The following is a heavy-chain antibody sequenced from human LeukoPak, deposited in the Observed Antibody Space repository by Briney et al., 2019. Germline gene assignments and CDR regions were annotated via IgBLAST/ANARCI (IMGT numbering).Heavy chain of an antibody. CDR2: ISYSGGSI. CDR3: AKHSRFRYFDWPPSRGAFDA. V-gene: IGHV3-23*01. D-gene: IGHD3-9*01. J-gene: IGHJ3*01. CDR1: GFTFSDYV. Sequence: QSGGSLRLSCAASGFTFSDYVMSWVRQAPGKGLEWVSVISYSGGSIYYADPVKGRFSISRDNSNNTLYLQMNSLRGEDTAVYYCAKHSRFRYFDWPPSRGAFDAWGQGTMVTISS.